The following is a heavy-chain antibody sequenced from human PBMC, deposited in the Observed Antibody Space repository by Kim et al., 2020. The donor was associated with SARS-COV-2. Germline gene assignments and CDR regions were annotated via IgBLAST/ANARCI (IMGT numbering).Heavy chain of an antibody. CDR1: GYTFTSHW. J-gene: IGHJ4*02. CDR2: IFPGDFDT. V-gene: IGHV5-51*01. CDR3: ARRFRGNTYNYGQTFDY. Sequence: GESLKISCQASGYTFTSHWIGWVRQMPGKGLEFMGIIFPGDFDTKYGPSFQGQVTMSVDTSINTAYLQWTTLEASDTAIYFCARRFRGNTYNYGQTFDYWGQGTMVTVAS. D-gene: IGHD5-18*01.